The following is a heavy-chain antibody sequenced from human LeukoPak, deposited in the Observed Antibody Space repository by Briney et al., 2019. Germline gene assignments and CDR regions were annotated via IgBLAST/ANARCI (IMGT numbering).Heavy chain of an antibody. D-gene: IGHD3-10*01. J-gene: IGHJ4*02. CDR1: GGSISSYY. V-gene: IGHV4-39*01. CDR3: ARTRYYYNSRSYGAPYYFDY. Sequence: KTSKTLSLTCTVSGGSISSYYWGWIRQPPGKGLEWIGSIYYSGSTYYNPSLKSRVTISVDTSKNQFSLKLSSVTAADTAVYYCARTRYYYNSRSYGAPYYFDYWGQGTLVTVSS. CDR2: IYYSGST.